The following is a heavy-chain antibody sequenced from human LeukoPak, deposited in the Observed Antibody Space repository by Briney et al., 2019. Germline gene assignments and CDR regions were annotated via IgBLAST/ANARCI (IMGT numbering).Heavy chain of an antibody. CDR3: ARPQADSSSFGHWFDP. D-gene: IGHD6-13*01. CDR1: GGSFSGYY. V-gene: IGHV4-34*01. CDR2: IDYSGST. J-gene: IGHJ5*02. Sequence: PSATLSLTCAVYGGSFSGYYWTWIRQPPGKGLEWIGSIDYSGSTYSTPPLKSRVTISVDTSKNQFSLKLSSVTAADTAVYYCARPQADSSSFGHWFDPWGQGTLVTVSS.